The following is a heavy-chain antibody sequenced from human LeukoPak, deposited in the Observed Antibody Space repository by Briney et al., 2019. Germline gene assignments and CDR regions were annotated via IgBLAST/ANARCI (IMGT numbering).Heavy chain of an antibody. CDR3: ARGVWYSSSSS. CDR2: IYSGGST. D-gene: IGHD6-6*01. CDR1: GFTVSSNY. V-gene: IGHV3-53*01. J-gene: IGHJ4*02. Sequence: GGSLRLSCAASGFTVSSNYMSWVRQAPGKGLEWVSVIYSGGSTYYADSVKGRFTISRDNSKNTLYLQMNSLRAEDTAVYYCARGVWYSSSSSWGQGTLVTVSS.